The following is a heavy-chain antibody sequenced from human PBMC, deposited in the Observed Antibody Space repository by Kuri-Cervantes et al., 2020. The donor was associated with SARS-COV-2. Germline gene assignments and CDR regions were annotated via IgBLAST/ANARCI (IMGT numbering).Heavy chain of an antibody. D-gene: IGHD3-22*01. CDR3: ARGRVTMIGAGAFDI. CDR1: GFTFSSYA. J-gene: IGHJ3*02. Sequence: GESLKISCAASGFTFSSYAMSWVRQAPGKGLEWVSAISGSGGSTYYADSVKGRFTISRDNAKNSLYLQMNSLRAEDTAVYYCARGRVTMIGAGAFDIWGQGTMVTVSS. CDR2: ISGSGGST. V-gene: IGHV3-23*01.